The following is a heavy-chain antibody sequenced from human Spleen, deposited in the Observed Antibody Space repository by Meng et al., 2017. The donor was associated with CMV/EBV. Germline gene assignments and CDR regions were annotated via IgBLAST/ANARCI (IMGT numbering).Heavy chain of an antibody. Sequence: GGSLRLSCAASGFTFSSYSMNWVRQAPGKGLEWVSSISSSSSYIYYADSVKGRFTISRDNAKNLLYLQMISLRAEDTAIYYCAKQLTGAAAWWFDPWGQGTLVTVSS. D-gene: IGHD6-13*01. V-gene: IGHV3-21*01. J-gene: IGHJ5*02. CDR2: ISSSSSYI. CDR3: AKQLTGAAAWWFDP. CDR1: GFTFSSYS.